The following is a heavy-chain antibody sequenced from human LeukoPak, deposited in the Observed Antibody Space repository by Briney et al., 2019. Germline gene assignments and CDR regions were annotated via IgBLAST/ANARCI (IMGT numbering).Heavy chain of an antibody. CDR1: GFTFSSYE. Sequence: GGSLRLSCAASGFTFSSYEMNWVRQAPGKGLEWVSYISSSGSTIYYADSVKGRFTISRDNAKNSLYLQMNSLRAEDTAVYYCARALIGYYFDYWGQGTLVTVSS. V-gene: IGHV3-48*03. J-gene: IGHJ4*02. CDR2: ISSSGSTI. CDR3: ARALIGYYFDY. D-gene: IGHD2-8*01.